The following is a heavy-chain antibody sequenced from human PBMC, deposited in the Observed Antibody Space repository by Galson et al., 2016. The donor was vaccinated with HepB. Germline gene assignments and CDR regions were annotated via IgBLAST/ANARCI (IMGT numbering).Heavy chain of an antibody. J-gene: IGHJ4*02. Sequence: SLRLSCAASGFTVSSNYMSWVRQAPGKGLEWVSIINSGGTTYYADSVKGRFTISRDNSKKTLYLQMNSLTAEDTAVYYCAGGASAHRGQGTLVTVSS. D-gene: IGHD3-16*01. CDR2: INSGGTT. CDR3: AGGASAH. CDR1: GFTVSSNY. V-gene: IGHV3-66*01.